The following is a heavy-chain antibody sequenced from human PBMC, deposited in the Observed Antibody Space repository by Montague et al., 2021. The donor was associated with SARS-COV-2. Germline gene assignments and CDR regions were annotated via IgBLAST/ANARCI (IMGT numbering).Heavy chain of an antibody. CDR3: ARHRCSDTNCYSTYYYYGMDV. V-gene: IGHV4-59*08. CDR2: IHDSGST. J-gene: IGHJ6*02. Sequence: SETLSLTCMVSGASIGSYSWSWIRQPPGKGLEWIGYIHDSGSTKYNPSLESRVTISVDTPKNQISLRLTSVSAADTAVYYCARHRCSDTNCYSTYYYYGMDVWGQGTTVTVSS. D-gene: IGHD2-2*01. CDR1: GASIGSYS.